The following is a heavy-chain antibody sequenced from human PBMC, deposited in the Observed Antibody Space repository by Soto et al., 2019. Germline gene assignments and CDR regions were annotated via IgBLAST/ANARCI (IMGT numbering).Heavy chain of an antibody. CDR1: GFTFDDYA. CDR2: ISWNSGSI. V-gene: IGHV3-9*01. Sequence: EVQLVESGGGLVQPGRSLRLSCAASGFTFDDYAMHWVRQAPGKGLEWVSGISWNSGSIGYADSVKGRFTISRDNAKNSLYLQMNSLRAEDTALYYCAKDGRFGELLYTWFDPWGQGTLVTVSS. J-gene: IGHJ5*02. CDR3: AKDGRFGELLYTWFDP. D-gene: IGHD3-10*01.